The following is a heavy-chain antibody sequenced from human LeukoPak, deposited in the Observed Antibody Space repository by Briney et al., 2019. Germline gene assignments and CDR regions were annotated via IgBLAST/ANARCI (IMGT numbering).Heavy chain of an antibody. Sequence: PGGSLRLSCAASGFTFSSYSMNWVRQAPGKGLEWVSSISSSSSYIYYADSVKGRFTISRDNAKNSLYLQMNSLRAEDTAVYYCAGDSGHYDILTGYQDAFDIWGQGTMVTVSS. CDR1: GFTFSSYS. CDR2: ISSSSSYI. CDR3: AGDSGHYDILTGYQDAFDI. D-gene: IGHD3-9*01. J-gene: IGHJ3*02. V-gene: IGHV3-21*01.